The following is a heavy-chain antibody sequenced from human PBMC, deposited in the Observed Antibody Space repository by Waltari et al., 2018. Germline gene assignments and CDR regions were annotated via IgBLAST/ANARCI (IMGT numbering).Heavy chain of an antibody. V-gene: IGHV4-59*01. D-gene: IGHD2-15*01. CDR2: MYYTGTA. Sequence: QVQLQESGPGLVKPSETLSLTCTVSGASITTYYYRWIRQSPGKGLPLIVSMYYTGTADYNQYLKCRVTISLDTSKNKFSLSLTSVTAADTAVYYCARDYPAAHVFDYWGQGTVVAVSS. J-gene: IGHJ4*02. CDR1: GASITTYY. CDR3: ARDYPAAHVFDY.